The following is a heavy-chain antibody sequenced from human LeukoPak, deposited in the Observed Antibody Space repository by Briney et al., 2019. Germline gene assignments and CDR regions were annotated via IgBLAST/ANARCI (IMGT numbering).Heavy chain of an antibody. CDR3: ARSNWNDPYDY. CDR1: GGSISSSSYY. V-gene: IGHV4-39*01. CDR2: IYYSGST. D-gene: IGHD1-1*01. J-gene: IGHJ4*02. Sequence: SETLSLTXTVSGGSISSSSYYWGWIRQPPGKGLEWIGSIYYSGSTYYNPSLKSRVTISVDTSKNQFSLKLSSVTAADTAVYYCARSNWNDPYDYWGQGTLVTVSS.